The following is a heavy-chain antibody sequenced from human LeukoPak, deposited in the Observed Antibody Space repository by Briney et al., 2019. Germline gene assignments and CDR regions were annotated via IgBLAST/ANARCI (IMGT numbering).Heavy chain of an antibody. V-gene: IGHV3-48*04. D-gene: IGHD1-26*01. CDR2: ISSSSTI. J-gene: IGHJ4*02. CDR1: GFTFSSYS. CDR3: ARDSGIGYYQLD. Sequence: GGSLRLSCAASGFTFSSYSMNWVRQAPGKGLEWVSYISSSSTIYYADSVKGRFTISRDNAKNSLYLQMNSLRAEDTAVYYCARDSGIGYYQLDWGQGTLVTVSS.